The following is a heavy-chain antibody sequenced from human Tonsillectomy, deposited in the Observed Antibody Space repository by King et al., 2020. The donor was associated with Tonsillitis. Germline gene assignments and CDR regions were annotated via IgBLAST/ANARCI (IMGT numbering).Heavy chain of an antibody. CDR2: ISDDGSNK. D-gene: IGHD3-16*01. CDR1: GFTFSSYG. Sequence: VQLVESGGGVVQPGRSLRLSCATSGFTFSSYGMHWVRQAPGKGLEWVAVISDDGSNKFYADSVKGRFTISRDNSENTLYLQINSLRAEDTAVYYCARDWGCCAPLYAFDIWGQGTMVTVSS. V-gene: IGHV3-33*05. J-gene: IGHJ3*02. CDR3: ARDWGCCAPLYAFDI.